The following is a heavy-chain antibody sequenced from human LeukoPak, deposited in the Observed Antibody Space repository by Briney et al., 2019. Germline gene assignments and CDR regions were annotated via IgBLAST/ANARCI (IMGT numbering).Heavy chain of an antibody. CDR2: INSDGSDT. CDR1: GFTFSNYW. D-gene: IGHD2-15*01. Sequence: GGSLRLSCAASGFTFSNYWMHWVRQAPGKGLVWVSRINSDGSDTRYADSVKGRFTISRDNAENTLHLQMNSLRAEDTAVYYCARAIGYCTGGSCWSGYYGMDVWGQGTTVTVSS. J-gene: IGHJ6*02. CDR3: ARAIGYCTGGSCWSGYYGMDV. V-gene: IGHV3-74*01.